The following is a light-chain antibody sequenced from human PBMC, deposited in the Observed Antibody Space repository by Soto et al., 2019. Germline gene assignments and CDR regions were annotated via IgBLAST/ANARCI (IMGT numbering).Light chain of an antibody. Sequence: SYELTQPPSVSVSPGQTASITCSGDKLGDKYACWYQQKPGQSPVRVIYQDNKRPSGIPERFSGSNSGNTATLTITGTQAEDEADYYCQSFDGTLSDVVFGGGTKLTVL. J-gene: IGLJ2*01. CDR1: KLGDKY. V-gene: IGLV3-1*01. CDR3: QSFDGTLSDVV. CDR2: QDN.